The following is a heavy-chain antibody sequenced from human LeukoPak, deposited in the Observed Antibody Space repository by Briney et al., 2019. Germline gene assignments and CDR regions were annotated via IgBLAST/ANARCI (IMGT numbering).Heavy chain of an antibody. CDR2: TYYRSKWYN. CDR3: AKDPSWFGELLGYFDY. J-gene: IGHJ4*02. CDR1: GDSVSSNSAA. D-gene: IGHD3-10*01. V-gene: IGHV6-1*01. Sequence: SQTLSLTCAISGDSVSSNSAAWNWIRQSPSRGLEWLGRTYYRSKWYNDYAVSVKSRITINPDTSKNQFSLQLNSVTPEDTAVYYCAKDPSWFGELLGYFDYWGQGTLVTVSS.